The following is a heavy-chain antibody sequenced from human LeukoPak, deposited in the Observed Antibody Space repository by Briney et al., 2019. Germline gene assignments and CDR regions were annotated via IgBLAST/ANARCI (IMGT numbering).Heavy chain of an antibody. V-gene: IGHV3-23*01. D-gene: IGHD2-2*01. CDR2: ISGSGGST. CDR1: GFTFSSYA. CDR3: AKDKGYSSSTSCSAADY. Sequence: GGSLRLSCAASGFTFSSYAISWVRQAPGKGLEWVSAISGSGGSTYYADSVKGRFTISRDNSKNTLYLQMNRLRAEDTAVYYCAKDKGYSSSTSCSAADYWGQGTLVTVSS. J-gene: IGHJ4*02.